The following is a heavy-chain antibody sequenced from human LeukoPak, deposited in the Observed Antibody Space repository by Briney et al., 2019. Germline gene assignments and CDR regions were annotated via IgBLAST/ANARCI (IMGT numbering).Heavy chain of an antibody. Sequence: GASVKVSCKASGYTFTSYGISWVRQAPGQGLEWMGWISAYNGNTNYAQKLQGRVTMTTDTSTNTAYMELRSLRSDDTAVYYCARGPSLRPSDHVVDYWGQGTLVTVSS. V-gene: IGHV1-18*01. CDR1: GYTFTSYG. J-gene: IGHJ4*02. CDR3: ARGPSLRPSDHVVDY. CDR2: ISAYNGNT. D-gene: IGHD2-15*01.